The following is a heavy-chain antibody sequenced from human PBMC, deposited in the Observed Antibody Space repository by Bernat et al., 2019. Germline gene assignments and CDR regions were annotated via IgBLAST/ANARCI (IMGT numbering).Heavy chain of an antibody. CDR3: AHLYYDILTGSYSEFDY. D-gene: IGHD3-9*01. CDR2: IYWDDDK. J-gene: IGHJ4*02. Sequence: QITLKESGPTLMKPTQTLTLTCTFSGFSLSTSGVGVGWIRQPPGKALEWLALIYWDDDKRYSPSLKSRLTITKDTSKNQVVLTMTNMDPVDTATYYCAHLYYDILTGSYSEFDYWGQGTLVTVSS. V-gene: IGHV2-5*02. CDR1: GFSLSTSGVG.